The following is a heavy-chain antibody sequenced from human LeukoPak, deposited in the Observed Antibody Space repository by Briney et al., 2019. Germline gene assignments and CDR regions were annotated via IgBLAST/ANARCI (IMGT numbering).Heavy chain of an antibody. CDR2: ISYDGSNK. CDR3: ARVLTLGIWDYFDY. V-gene: IGHV3-30-3*01. Sequence: GGSLRLSCVASGFPFSSYWMTWVRQAPGKGLEWVAVISYDGSNKYYADSVKGRFTISRDNSKNTLYLQMNSLRAEDTAVYYCARVLTLGIWDYFDYWGQGTLVTVSS. J-gene: IGHJ4*02. D-gene: IGHD7-27*01. CDR1: GFPFSSYW.